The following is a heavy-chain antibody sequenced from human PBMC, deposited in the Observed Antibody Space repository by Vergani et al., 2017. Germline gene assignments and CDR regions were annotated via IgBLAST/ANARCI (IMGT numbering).Heavy chain of an antibody. D-gene: IGHD2-15*01. Sequence: QVQLQESGPGLVKPSQTLYLTCTVSGGSISSGGYYWSWIRQHPGKGLEWIGYIYYSGSTYYNPSLKSRVTISVDTSKNQFSLKLSSVTAADTAGYYCARSPSAATQVDWFDPWGQGTLVTVSS. J-gene: IGHJ5*02. V-gene: IGHV4-31*03. CDR3: ARSPSAATQVDWFDP. CDR2: IYYSGST. CDR1: GGSISSGGYY.